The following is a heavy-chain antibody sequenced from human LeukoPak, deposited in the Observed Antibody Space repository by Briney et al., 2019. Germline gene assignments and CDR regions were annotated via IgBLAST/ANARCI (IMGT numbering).Heavy chain of an antibody. V-gene: IGHV4-39*01. CDR2: FYYGRTT. CDR3: VRLGFGSHDPPPL. CDR1: GGSLSSCYY. D-gene: IGHD2-15*01. Sequence: SETLSLTCTVSGGSLSSCYYCGCRRHPPGEGREWMGTFYYGRTTFYSPPIKSRVIIFGDSSKDQFSLLMTFVAAADTAVYYCVRLGFGSHDPPPLGGRGTVVTVSS. J-gene: IGHJ4*02.